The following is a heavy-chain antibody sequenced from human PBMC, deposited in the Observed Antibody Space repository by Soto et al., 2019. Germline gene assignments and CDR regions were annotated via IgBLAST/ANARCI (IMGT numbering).Heavy chain of an antibody. J-gene: IGHJ4*02. D-gene: IGHD3-3*01. CDR1: GYTFTSYA. CDR2: INAGNGNT. V-gene: IGHV1-3*01. CDR3: ARDFSLYDFWSGYLYDY. Sequence: QVQLVQSGAEVKKPGASVKVSCKASGYTFTSYAMHWVRQAPGQRREWMGWINAGNGNTKYSQKFQGRVTITRDTSASTAYMELSSLRSEDTAVYYCARDFSLYDFWSGYLYDYWGQGTLVTVSS.